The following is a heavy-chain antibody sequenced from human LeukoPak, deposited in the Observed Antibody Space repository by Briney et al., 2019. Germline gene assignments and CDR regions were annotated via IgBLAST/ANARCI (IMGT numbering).Heavy chain of an antibody. D-gene: IGHD1-26*01. CDR1: GFSFSGYW. Sequence: GGSLRLSCAASGFSFSGYWMSWVRQAPGKGLEWVANINQDGSQKNYVDSVKGRFTISRDNAKGSLFLYMNSLRAEDTSVYYCARDRYVGNFDYWGQGSLDTVSS. CDR3: ARDRYVGNFDY. CDR2: INQDGSQK. J-gene: IGHJ4*02. V-gene: IGHV3-7*01.